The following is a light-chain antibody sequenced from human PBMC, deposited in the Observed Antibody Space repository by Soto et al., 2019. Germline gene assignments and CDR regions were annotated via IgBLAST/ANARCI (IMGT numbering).Light chain of an antibody. V-gene: IGKV1-33*01. CDR1: QNINNY. J-gene: IGKJ1*01. Sequence: DIQMTQSPSSLSASVGDRVTITCQASQNINNYLNWYQQKPGRAPKLLIYDASNLEAGVPSRFRGSGSGTDFTFTISRLQPEDFAVYFCLQYGSSPPWTFGQGTKVDIK. CDR3: LQYGSSPPWT. CDR2: DAS.